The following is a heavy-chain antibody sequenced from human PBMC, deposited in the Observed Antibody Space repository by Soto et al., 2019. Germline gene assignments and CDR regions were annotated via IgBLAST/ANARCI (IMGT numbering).Heavy chain of an antibody. V-gene: IGHV4-34*01. D-gene: IGHD4-17*01. CDR1: GGSFSGYY. CDR3: ARSYGGNSGTFDF. Sequence: QVQLQQWGAGLLKPSETLSLTCAVYGGSFSGYYWSWIRQPPGKGLEYIGEINHSGSTNYNPSLKSRVAIAVATSKNQFSLQLSSGTAADTAVYYCARSYGGNSGTFDFWGQGTLVTVSS. CDR2: INHSGST. J-gene: IGHJ4*02.